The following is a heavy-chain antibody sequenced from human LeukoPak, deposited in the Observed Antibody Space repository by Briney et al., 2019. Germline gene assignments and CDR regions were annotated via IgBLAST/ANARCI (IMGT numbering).Heavy chain of an antibody. CDR2: IKQDGSEK. CDR1: GFIFSSYW. D-gene: IGHD5-12*01. J-gene: IGHJ4*02. Sequence: GGSLRLSCAASGFIFSSYWMSWVRQAPGKGLEWVANIKQDGSEKYYVDSVKGRFTISRDNAKNTLYLQMNSLRAEDTAIYYCAKTSRANSGYDSPFHYWGQGTLVTVSS. V-gene: IGHV3-7*05. CDR3: AKTSRANSGYDSPFHY.